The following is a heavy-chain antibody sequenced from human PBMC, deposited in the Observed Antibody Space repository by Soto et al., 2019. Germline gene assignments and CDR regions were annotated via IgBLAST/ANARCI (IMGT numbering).Heavy chain of an antibody. CDR3: ARVPVAQYCSGDNCYDPFDY. CDR2: MWYDGTNK. J-gene: IGHJ4*02. V-gene: IGHV3-33*01. CDR1: GFTFSTYG. D-gene: IGHD2-15*01. Sequence: GGSLRVSCAASGFTFSTYGMHWGRQAPCKGLEWVAVMWYDGTNKYYADSVQGRFTISRDNSQNTLYLQMNSLRAEDTAVYYCARVPVAQYCSGDNCYDPFDYWGQGILVTVST.